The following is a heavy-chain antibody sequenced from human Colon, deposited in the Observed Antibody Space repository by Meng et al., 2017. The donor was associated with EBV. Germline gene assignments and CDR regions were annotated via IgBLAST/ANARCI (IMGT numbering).Heavy chain of an antibody. V-gene: IGHV4-4*02. CDR3: ARTAYFDFQRAFGY. CDR2: IYHSGST. CDR1: GGSISGTNW. D-gene: IGHD2/OR15-2a*01. J-gene: IGHJ4*02. Sequence: QVLLQESGQGLVKPSGALSLTCAVSGGSISGTNWWSWVRQPPGKGLEWIGEIYHSGSTNYTPSLKSRVTISVDKSKNQFSLKLNSVTAADTAVYYCARTAYFDFQRAFGYWGQGTLVTVSS.